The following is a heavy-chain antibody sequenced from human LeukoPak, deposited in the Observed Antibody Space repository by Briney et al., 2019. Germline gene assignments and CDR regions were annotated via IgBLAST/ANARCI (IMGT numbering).Heavy chain of an antibody. Sequence: ASVKVSCKGSGYSFTSYAMNWVRQAPGQGLEWMGWTNTNTGNPTYAQGFTGRFVFSLDTSVSTAYLQISSLKTEDTAVYYCARDKDGLVYWFDPWGQGTLVTVSS. J-gene: IGHJ5*02. CDR1: GYSFTSYA. V-gene: IGHV7-4-1*02. D-gene: IGHD3/OR15-3a*01. CDR2: TNTNTGNP. CDR3: ARDKDGLVYWFDP.